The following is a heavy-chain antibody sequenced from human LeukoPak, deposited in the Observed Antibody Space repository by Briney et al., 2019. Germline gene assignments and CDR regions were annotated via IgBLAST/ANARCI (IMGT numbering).Heavy chain of an antibody. V-gene: IGHV4-39*02. J-gene: IGHJ5*02. D-gene: IGHD6-13*01. Sequence: PSETLSDTGAVSGGSTRSRGNYWGWIRQPPGKGLEWIGSIYYSGSTYYNPSLKSRVTISVDTSKNQFSLKLSSVAAADTAVYYCARDPTAAVKEAWFDRWGEGGLVTVSS. CDR1: GGSTRSRGNY. CDR3: ARDPTAAVKEAWFDR. CDR2: IYYSGST.